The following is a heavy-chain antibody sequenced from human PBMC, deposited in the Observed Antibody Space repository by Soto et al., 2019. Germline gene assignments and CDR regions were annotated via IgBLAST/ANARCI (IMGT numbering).Heavy chain of an antibody. D-gene: IGHD2-15*01. V-gene: IGHV4-39*01. CDR2: IYYSGST. Sequence: SETLSLTCTVSGGSISSSSYYWGWIRQPPGKGLEWIGSIYYSGSTYYNPSLKSRVTISVDTSKNQFSLKLGSVTAADTAVYYCARQRTISIAATLPGNWFDPWGQGTLVTVSS. J-gene: IGHJ5*02. CDR1: GGSISSSSYY. CDR3: ARQRTISIAATLPGNWFDP.